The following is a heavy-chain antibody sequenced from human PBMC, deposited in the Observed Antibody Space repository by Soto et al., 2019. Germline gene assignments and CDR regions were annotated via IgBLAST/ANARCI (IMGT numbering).Heavy chain of an antibody. CDR3: ARLPVAAAGRYYYYGMDV. CDR1: GYSFTSYW. Sequence: LGESLKISCKGSGYSFTSYWIGWVRQMPGKGLEWMGIIYPGDSDTRYSPSFQGQVTISADKSISTAYLQWSSLKASDTAMYYCARLPVAAAGRYYYYGMDVWGQGTTVTVSS. J-gene: IGHJ6*02. CDR2: IYPGDSDT. V-gene: IGHV5-51*01. D-gene: IGHD6-13*01.